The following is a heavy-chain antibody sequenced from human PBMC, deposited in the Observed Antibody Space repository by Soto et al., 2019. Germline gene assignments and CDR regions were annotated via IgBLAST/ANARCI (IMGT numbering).Heavy chain of an antibody. J-gene: IGHJ4*02. V-gene: IGHV1-69*01. CDR3: ARVGPAHYYDSSGYYSPLDY. D-gene: IGHD3-22*01. CDR1: GDTFSSYA. Sequence: QVQLVQSGAEVKKPGSSVKVSCKASGDTFSSYAINWVRQAPGQGLEWMGGIIPMFGTANYAQKFKGRVTITAGESTSTVYMELSSLRSDDTAVYYCARVGPAHYYDSSGYYSPLDYWGQGTLVNVSS. CDR2: IIPMFGTA.